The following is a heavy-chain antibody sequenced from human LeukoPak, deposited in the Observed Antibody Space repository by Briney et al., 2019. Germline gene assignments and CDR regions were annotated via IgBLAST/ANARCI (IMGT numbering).Heavy chain of an antibody. V-gene: IGHV1-24*01. Sequence: ASVKVSCKVSGYTLTELSMHWVRQVPGKGLEWMGGFDPEDGETIYAQKFQGRVTMTEDTSTDTAYMELSSLRSEDTAVYYCATARNYGDYSLLDVWGKGTTVTVSS. CDR2: FDPEDGET. J-gene: IGHJ6*04. CDR3: ATARNYGDYSLLDV. CDR1: GYTLTELS. D-gene: IGHD4-17*01.